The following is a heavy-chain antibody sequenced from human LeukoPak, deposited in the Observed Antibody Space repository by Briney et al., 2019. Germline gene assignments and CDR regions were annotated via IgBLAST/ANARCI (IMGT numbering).Heavy chain of an antibody. Sequence: PSETLSLTCTVSGGSISGFYWSWIRQPPGKGLEWIGNIYYSGSTNYNPSLKSRVTISVDTSKNRFSLKLSSVTAADTAVYYCSRHFDYGAQETLATVSS. J-gene: IGHJ4*02. CDR1: GGSISGFY. CDR3: SRHFDY. CDR2: IYYSGST. V-gene: IGHV4-59*08.